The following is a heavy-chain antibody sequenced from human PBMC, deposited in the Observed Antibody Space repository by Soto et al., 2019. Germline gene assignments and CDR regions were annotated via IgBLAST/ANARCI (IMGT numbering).Heavy chain of an antibody. CDR3: TSTIFGVVIPGGYYYGMDV. V-gene: IGHV3-49*04. Sequence: GGSLRLSCAASGFTFSSCAMGWVRQAPGKGLEWVSDIIDSGGTTEYAASVKGRFTISRDDSKSIAYLQMNSLKAEDTAMYYCTSTIFGVVIPGGYYYGMDVWGQGTTVTVSS. CDR2: IIDSGGTT. CDR1: GFTFSSCA. J-gene: IGHJ6*02. D-gene: IGHD3-3*01.